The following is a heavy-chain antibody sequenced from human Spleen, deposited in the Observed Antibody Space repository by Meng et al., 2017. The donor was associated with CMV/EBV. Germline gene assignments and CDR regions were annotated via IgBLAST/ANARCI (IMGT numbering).Heavy chain of an antibody. CDR1: GYIFADYW. CDR2: IYPGDSDT. D-gene: IGHD5/OR15-5a*01. CDR3: AKLYASQSFFDY. V-gene: IGHV5-51*01. J-gene: IGHJ4*02. Sequence: CKASGYIFADYWIGWVRQMSGRGLEWMGIIYPGDSDTRYSPSFQGQVIISADKSISTAYLQWSSLKASDTAMYYCAKLYASQSFFDYWGQGALVTVSS.